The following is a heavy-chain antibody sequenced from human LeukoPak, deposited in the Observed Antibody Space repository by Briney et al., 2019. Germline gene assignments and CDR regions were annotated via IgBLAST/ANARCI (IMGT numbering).Heavy chain of an antibody. CDR2: IWSDGSKD. CDR1: GFSFRNYG. Sequence: GRSLRLSCAASGFSFRNYGVRWVRQAPGKGLEWVAVIWSDGSKDYYADSVQGRFSVSRDDSKHTVFLQMNSLRPEDTAVYSCARDTDTSSHYSRLDPWGQGTLVTVSS. CDR3: ARDTDTSSHYSRLDP. J-gene: IGHJ5*02. V-gene: IGHV3-33*01. D-gene: IGHD3-22*01.